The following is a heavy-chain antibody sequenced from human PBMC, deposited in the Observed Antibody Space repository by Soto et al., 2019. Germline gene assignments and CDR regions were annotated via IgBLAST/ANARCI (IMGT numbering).Heavy chain of an antibody. CDR1: GYTFTIYG. J-gene: IGHJ4*02. D-gene: IGHD3-22*01. V-gene: IGHV1-18*04. Sequence: QVQLVQSGAEVKKPGASVKVSCKASGYTFTIYGISWVRQAPGQGLEWIGWISGYNGNTDYAQNLQDRVTLTTDASTSSVYMELRSLRSDDTAVYCCARVDYYDSSGYYGYWGQGTLITVSS. CDR3: ARVDYYDSSGYYGY. CDR2: ISGYNGNT.